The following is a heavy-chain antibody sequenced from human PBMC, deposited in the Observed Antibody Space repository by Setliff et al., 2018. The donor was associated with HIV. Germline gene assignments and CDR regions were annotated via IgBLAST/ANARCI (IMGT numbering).Heavy chain of an antibody. CDR1: GGSISSYY. V-gene: IGHV4-4*08. J-gene: IGHJ5*02. D-gene: IGHD3-16*01. Sequence: SETLSLTCTVSGGSISSYYWSWIRLPPGKGLEWIGYIYTTGSTNYNPSLKSRVTISMDTSKTQFSLNLNSVTATDTAVYYCAKRTFGSGRLDPWGQGTLVTVSS. CDR2: IYTTGST. CDR3: AKRTFGSGRLDP.